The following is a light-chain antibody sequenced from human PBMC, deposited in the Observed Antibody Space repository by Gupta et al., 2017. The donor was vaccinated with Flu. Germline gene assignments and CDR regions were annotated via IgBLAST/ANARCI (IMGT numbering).Light chain of an antibody. J-gene: IGKJ4*01. V-gene: IGKV4-1*01. CDR3: QQDANGPLT. CDR1: QSVLYSSNNKNY. Sequence: DIVMTQSPDSLAVSLGERATINCKSSQSVLYSSNNKNYLAWYQQKPVQPPKLLIYWASTRESGVPDRFSGSGSGTDFTLTIRSLQAEDMAVYYCQQDANGPLTFGGGTKVEIK. CDR2: WAS.